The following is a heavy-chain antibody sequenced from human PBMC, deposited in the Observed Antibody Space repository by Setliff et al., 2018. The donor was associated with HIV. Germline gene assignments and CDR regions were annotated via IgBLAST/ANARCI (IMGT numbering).Heavy chain of an antibody. CDR1: GYRFTDYC. CDR3: ARDPIRGYISDGYFDV. Sequence: GASVKVSCKASGYRFTDYCMVWVRQAPGQGLEWMGWMNPNSGDTNYAQNLQDRVTMTWDTSISTAYMELSRLRSDDTALYYCARDPIRGYISDGYFDVWGRGTPVTVSS. J-gene: IGHJ2*01. V-gene: IGHV1-2*02. CDR2: MNPNSGDT. D-gene: IGHD5-18*01.